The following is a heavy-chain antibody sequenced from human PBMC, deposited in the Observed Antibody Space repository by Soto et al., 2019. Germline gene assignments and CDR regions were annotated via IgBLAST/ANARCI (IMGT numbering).Heavy chain of an antibody. D-gene: IGHD3-22*01. J-gene: IGHJ4*02. CDR3: ARDLSTGYDSYYSDY. CDR2: IDYSGRT. Sequence: SETLSLTCSVSGYLISSGYYWGWIRQTPGKGLEWLGSIDYSGRTYYNPSLKSRVSTSVDLSKNQFSLNLRSVTAADTAVYFCARDLSTGYDSYYSDYWGQGTLVTVSS. V-gene: IGHV4-38-2*02. CDR1: GYLISSGYY.